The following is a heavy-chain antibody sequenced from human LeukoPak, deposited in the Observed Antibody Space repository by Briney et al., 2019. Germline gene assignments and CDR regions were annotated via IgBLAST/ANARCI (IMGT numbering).Heavy chain of an antibody. CDR1: GFTVSSNY. D-gene: IGHD3-10*01. CDR2: IYSGGST. V-gene: IGHV3-53*05. CDR3: ATNTMVRGVLNY. J-gene: IGHJ4*02. Sequence: GGSLRLSCAASGFTVSSNYMSWVRQAPGKGLEWVSVIYSGGSTYYADSVKGRFTISRDNSKNTLYLQMGSLRAEDMAVYYCATNTMVRGVLNYWGQGTLVTVSS.